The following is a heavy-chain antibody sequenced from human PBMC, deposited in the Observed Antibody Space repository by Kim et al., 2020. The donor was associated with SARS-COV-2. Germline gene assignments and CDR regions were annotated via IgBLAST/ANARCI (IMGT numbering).Heavy chain of an antibody. CDR3: ATVIVGATISLMGYNWFDP. Sequence: ASVKVSCKVSGYTLTELSMHWVRQAPGKGLEWMGGFDPEDGETIYAQKFQGRVTMTEDTSTDTAYMELSSLRSEDTAVYYCATVIVGATISLMGYNWFDPWGQGTLVTVSS. J-gene: IGHJ5*02. V-gene: IGHV1-24*01. CDR1: GYTLTELS. D-gene: IGHD1-26*01. CDR2: FDPEDGET.